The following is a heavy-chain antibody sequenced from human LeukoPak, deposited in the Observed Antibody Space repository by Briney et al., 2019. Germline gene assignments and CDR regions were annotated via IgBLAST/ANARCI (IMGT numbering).Heavy chain of an antibody. V-gene: IGHV3-23*01. CDR3: ARAYGYSGYYQLPIDY. Sequence: GSLRLSCAASGFTFTSYAMSWVRQVPGKGLEWVSSITGAGDTTGYADSVKGRFTIFRDNSRDTLYLHMNSLGAEDTALYYCARAYGYSGYYQLPIDYWGQGTLVTVSS. CDR1: GFTFTSYA. J-gene: IGHJ4*02. CDR2: ITGAGDTT. D-gene: IGHD3-22*01.